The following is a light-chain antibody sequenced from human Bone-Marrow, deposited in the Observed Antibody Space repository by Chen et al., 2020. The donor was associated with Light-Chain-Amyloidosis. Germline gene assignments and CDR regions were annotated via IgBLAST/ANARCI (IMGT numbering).Light chain of an antibody. CDR3: HVWDRSSDRPV. CDR1: NIGSTS. CDR2: DDS. V-gene: IGLV3-21*02. J-gene: IGLJ3*02. Sequence: SYVLTQPSSVSVAPGQTATIACGGNNIGSTSVHWYQQTPGQAPLLVVYDDSDRPSGIPERLAGANSGNTATLAIRRVEAGDEADYYCHVWDRSSDRPVVGGGTKLTVL.